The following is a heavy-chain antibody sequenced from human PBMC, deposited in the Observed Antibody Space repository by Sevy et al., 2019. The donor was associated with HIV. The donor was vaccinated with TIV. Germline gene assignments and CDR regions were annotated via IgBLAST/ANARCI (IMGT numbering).Heavy chain of an antibody. CDR1: GYSFTYSA. CDR3: AKYAGGGIAYFDY. J-gene: IGHJ4*02. D-gene: IGHD2-15*01. CDR2: INAGNGNT. Sequence: ASVKVSCKASGYSFTYSAMQWVRQAPGQGLEWMGWINAGNGNTKYSQKFKGRVTITRDTSARTAYLELSSLRPEGTAVYYCAKYAGGGIAYFDYWGQGTLVTVSS. V-gene: IGHV1-3*01.